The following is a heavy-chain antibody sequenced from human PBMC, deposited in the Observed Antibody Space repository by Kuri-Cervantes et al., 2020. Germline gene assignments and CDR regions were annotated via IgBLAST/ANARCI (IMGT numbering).Heavy chain of an antibody. D-gene: IGHD1-1*01. V-gene: IGHV1-18*01. CDR2: ISAYNGNT. CDR3: ARGGKGTGTRYYYYGMDV. CDR1: GYTFTSYG. Sequence: ASVKVSCKASGYTFTSYGISWVRQAPGQGLEWMGWISAYNGNTNYAQKLQGRVTMTTDTSTSTAYVELRSLRSDDTAVYYCARGGKGTGTRYYYYGMDVWGQGNTGHRLL. J-gene: IGHJ6*01.